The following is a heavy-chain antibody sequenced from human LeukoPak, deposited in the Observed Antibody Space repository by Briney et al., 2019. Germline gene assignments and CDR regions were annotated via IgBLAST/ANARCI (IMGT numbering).Heavy chain of an antibody. J-gene: IGHJ4*02. CDR3: AKYRISAPPPRDFDS. Sequence: GGSLRLSCEASGFTFINYAMTWVRQGPGKGLEWVSVIDSSGGGIHYADAVKGRFIVSRDNSKHTVFLQMNSLRAEDTAVYYCAKYRISAPPPRDFDSWGQGTLVTVSS. D-gene: IGHD6-6*01. V-gene: IGHV3-23*01. CDR1: GFTFINYA. CDR2: IDSSGGGI.